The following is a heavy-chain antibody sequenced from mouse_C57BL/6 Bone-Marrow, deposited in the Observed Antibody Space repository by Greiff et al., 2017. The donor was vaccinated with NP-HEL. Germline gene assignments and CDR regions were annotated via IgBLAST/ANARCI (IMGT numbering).Heavy chain of an antibody. CDR1: GFTFSDYY. Sequence: EVKLVESGGGLVQPGGSLKLSCAASGFTFSDYYMYWVRQTPEKRLEWVAYISNGGGSTYYPDTVKGRFTISRDNAKNTLYLQMSRLKSEDTAMYYCARSYGLAYWGQVTLVTVSA. CDR2: ISNGGGST. J-gene: IGHJ3*01. V-gene: IGHV5-12*01. CDR3: ARSYGLAY. D-gene: IGHD1-1*02.